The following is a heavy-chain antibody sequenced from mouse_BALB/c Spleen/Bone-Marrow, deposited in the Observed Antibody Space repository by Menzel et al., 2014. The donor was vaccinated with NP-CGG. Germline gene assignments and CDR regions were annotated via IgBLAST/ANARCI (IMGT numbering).Heavy chain of an antibody. CDR1: GFTFSSFG. J-gene: IGHJ4*01. CDR2: ISSGSSTI. V-gene: IGHV5-17*02. Sequence: EVQGVESGGGLVQLGGSRKLSCAASGFTFSSFGMHWVRQAPEKGLEWVAYISSGSSTIYYADTVRGRFTISRDNPKNTLFLQMTSLRSEDTAMYYCARDEDYAMDYWGQGTSVTVSS. CDR3: ARDEDYAMDY.